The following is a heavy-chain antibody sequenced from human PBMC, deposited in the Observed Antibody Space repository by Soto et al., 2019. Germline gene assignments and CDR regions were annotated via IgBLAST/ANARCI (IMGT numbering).Heavy chain of an antibody. V-gene: IGHV4-39*01. D-gene: IGHD5-18*01. Sequence: QLQLQESGPGLVKPSETLSLTCTVSGGSISSSSYYWGWIRQPPGKGLEWIGSIYYSGSTYYNPSLKSRVTISVDTSKNQFSLKMSSVTAADTAVYYCASLYSYGPYYFDYWGQGTLVTVSS. CDR3: ASLYSYGPYYFDY. CDR2: IYYSGST. CDR1: GGSISSSSYY. J-gene: IGHJ4*02.